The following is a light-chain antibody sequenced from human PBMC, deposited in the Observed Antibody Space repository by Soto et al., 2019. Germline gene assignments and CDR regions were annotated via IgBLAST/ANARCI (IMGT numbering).Light chain of an antibody. Sequence: EIVMTQSPATLSVSPGERATVSCRASQTINSYLAWYQQKPGQAPRLLIHGASTRATGVPARFSCSGSGTELTLTLSIRQSEDFAVYYYQQYHNWPPPFTFGQGTKLQI. CDR1: QTINSY. J-gene: IGKJ2*01. CDR3: QQYHNWPPPFT. CDR2: GAS. V-gene: IGKV3-15*01.